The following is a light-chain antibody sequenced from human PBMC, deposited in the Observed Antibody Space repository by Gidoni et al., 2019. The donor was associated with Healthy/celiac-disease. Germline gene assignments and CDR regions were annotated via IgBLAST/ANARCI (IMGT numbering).Light chain of an antibody. Sequence: EIVLTQSPGTLSLSPGERATLSCRASQSVSSSYLAWYQQKPGQAPRLLIYGASSRATGIPDRFSGSGSGTDFTLTISRLEPEDFAVYYCQQYGSSPQFXXXTRLEIK. CDR2: GAS. CDR1: QSVSSSY. CDR3: QQYGSSPQ. V-gene: IGKV3-20*01. J-gene: IGKJ5*01.